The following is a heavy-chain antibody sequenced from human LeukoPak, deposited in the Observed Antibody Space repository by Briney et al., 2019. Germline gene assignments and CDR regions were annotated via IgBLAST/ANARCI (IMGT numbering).Heavy chain of an antibody. CDR2: INSDGSST. CDR1: GFTFSSYW. D-gene: IGHD6-13*01. CDR3: ARALYSSSWYEDY. V-gene: IGHV3-74*01. Sequence: GSLRLSCAASGFTFSSYWMTWVRQAPGKGLVWVSRINSDGSSTSYADSVKGRFTISRDNAKNTLYLQMNSLRAEDTAVYYCARALYSSSWYEDYWGQGTLVTVSS. J-gene: IGHJ4*02.